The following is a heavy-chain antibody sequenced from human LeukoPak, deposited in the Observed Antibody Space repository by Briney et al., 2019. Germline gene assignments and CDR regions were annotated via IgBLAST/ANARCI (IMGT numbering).Heavy chain of an antibody. CDR2: IKQDGSEK. V-gene: IGHV3-7*01. D-gene: IGHD4-11*01. CDR3: ARGLYSNYYYYYMDV. Sequence: GGSLRLSCAVSGFTFSSYWMSWVRQAPGKGLEWVANIKQDGSEKYYVDSVKGRFTISRDNAKNSLYLQMNSLRAEDTAVYYCARGLYSNYYYYYMDVWGKGTTVTVSS. J-gene: IGHJ6*03. CDR1: GFTFSSYW.